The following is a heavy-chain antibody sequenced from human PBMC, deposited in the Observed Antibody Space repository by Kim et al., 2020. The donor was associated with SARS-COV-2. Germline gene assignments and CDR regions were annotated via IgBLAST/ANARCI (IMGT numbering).Heavy chain of an antibody. Sequence: GGSLRLSCAASGFIFDTYAMHWVRQTPGRRLEYVSAMSSNGADPYYADSVKGRFIITRDNSKNTMYLQMGSLRAEDMAVYYCAREGRHCSGTACYLFDYWGQGTLVPVSS. D-gene: IGHD2-2*01. J-gene: IGHJ4*02. CDR1: GFIFDTYA. CDR3: AREGRHCSGTACYLFDY. CDR2: MSSNGADP. V-gene: IGHV3-64*02.